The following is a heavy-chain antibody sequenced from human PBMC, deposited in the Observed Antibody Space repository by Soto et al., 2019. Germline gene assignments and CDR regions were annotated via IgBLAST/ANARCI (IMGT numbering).Heavy chain of an antibody. CDR3: AMIPSQRPDWFDP. Sequence: QVQLQESGPGLVKPSETLSLTCTVSGGSISSYYWSWIRQPPGKGLEWIGYIYYSGSTNYNPSLKSRVTISVDTSKNQFSLKLSSVTAADTAVYYCAMIPSQRPDWFDPWGQGTLVTVSS. J-gene: IGHJ5*02. CDR2: IYYSGST. CDR1: GGSISSYY. V-gene: IGHV4-59*01.